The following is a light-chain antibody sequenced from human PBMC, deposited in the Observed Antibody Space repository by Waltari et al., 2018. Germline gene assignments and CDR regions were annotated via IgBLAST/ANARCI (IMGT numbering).Light chain of an antibody. CDR2: RDI. J-gene: IGLJ2*01. V-gene: IGLV3-1*01. Sequence: YEMTQPPSVSVSPGQTARITCPGDNLQYKYVYWYQHKPGKTPLLILYRDIERPSGIPGRFAGSNSGNTATLTISETQAMDEADYYCQAWDTSTGVVFGGGTKLTVL. CDR3: QAWDTSTGVV. CDR1: NLQYKY.